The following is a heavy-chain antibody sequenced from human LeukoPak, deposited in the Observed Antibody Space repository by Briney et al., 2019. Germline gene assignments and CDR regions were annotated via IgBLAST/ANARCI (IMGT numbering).Heavy chain of an antibody. CDR2: IFNPGGAT. V-gene: IGHV3-74*01. J-gene: IGHJ2*01. CDR3: VRVNCAGDCTSRDWYFDL. CDR1: GFTFSSYW. Sequence: GGSLRLSCAASGFTFSSYWMSWVRQAPGKGLVWVSRIFNPGGATAYVDSVKGRFTISRDNAENTLSLQMNSLRVEDTAVYYCVRVNCAGDCTSRDWYFDLWGRGTLVVVSS. D-gene: IGHD2-21*02.